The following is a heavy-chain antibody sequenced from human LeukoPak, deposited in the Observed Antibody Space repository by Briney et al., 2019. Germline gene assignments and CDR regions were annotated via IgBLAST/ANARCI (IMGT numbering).Heavy chain of an antibody. J-gene: IGHJ4*02. CDR3: AKDQRDPGGYRYARYFDY. CDR1: GFTLSSYW. CDR2: ISGSGGST. V-gene: IGHV3-23*01. D-gene: IGHD5-18*01. Sequence: PGGSLRLSCAASGFTLSSYWMSWVRQAPGKGLEWVSAISGSGGSTYYADSVKGRFTISRDNSKNTLYLQMNSLRAEDTAVYYCAKDQRDPGGYRYARYFDYWGQGTLVTVSS.